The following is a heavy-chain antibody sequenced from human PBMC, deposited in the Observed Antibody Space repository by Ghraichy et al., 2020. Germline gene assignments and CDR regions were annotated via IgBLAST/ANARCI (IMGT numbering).Heavy chain of an antibody. V-gene: IGHV4-59*01. CDR1: GASISGFY. CDR2: IYYSGTT. CDR3: ARVPTMFGVAPWGMDI. D-gene: IGHD3-3*01. J-gene: IGHJ6*02. Sequence: SETLSLTCTVSGASISGFYWSWIRQPPGKGLEWIGHIYYSGTTNYSPSLKSLLTLSVDRSQNLVSLRLSSVTSADTAVYYCARVPTMFGVAPWGMDIWGQGTTVTVS.